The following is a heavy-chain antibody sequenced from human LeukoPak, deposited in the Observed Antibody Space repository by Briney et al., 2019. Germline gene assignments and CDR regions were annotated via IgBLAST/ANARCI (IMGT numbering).Heavy chain of an antibody. D-gene: IGHD6-6*01. CDR3: AKDLWYSSSQGGSDI. Sequence: GGSLRLSCVSSGFSFSSYSMHWVRQSPGKGLEWVAFIRFDGSDKYYADSVKGRFTISRDNSKSTLYLQMNSLRVEDTAVYYCAKDLWYSSSQGGSDIWGQGTMVTVSS. CDR2: IRFDGSDK. V-gene: IGHV3-30*02. CDR1: GFSFSSYS. J-gene: IGHJ3*02.